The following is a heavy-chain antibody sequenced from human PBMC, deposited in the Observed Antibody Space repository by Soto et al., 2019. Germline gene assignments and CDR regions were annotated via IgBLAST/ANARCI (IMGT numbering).Heavy chain of an antibody. CDR1: GGSFSGYY. V-gene: IGHV4-34*01. D-gene: IGHD3-22*01. J-gene: IGHJ4*02. CDR2: INHSGST. CDR3: ARGPPSYYYDSSGYYPI. Sequence: PSETLSLTCAVYGGSFSGYYWSWIRQPPGKGLEWIGEINHSGSTNYNPSLKSRVTISVDTSKNQFSLKLSSVTAADTAVYYCARGPPSYYYDSSGYYPIWGQGTLVTVS.